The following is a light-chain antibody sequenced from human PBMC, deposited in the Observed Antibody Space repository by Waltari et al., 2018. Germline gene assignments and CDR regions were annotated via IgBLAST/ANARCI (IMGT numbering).Light chain of an antibody. CDR3: QQTYSTSL. CDR2: AAI. CDR1: QNINTY. J-gene: IGKJ2*01. Sequence: DMQMKQSPSSLSASVGDRITISCRASQNINTYINWDQQKPGKAPKLLIYAAIKLQSVVPARFRCSGSGTDFSLTISSLQPEDSATYYCQQTYSTSLFGQGTKLEIK. V-gene: IGKV1-39*01.